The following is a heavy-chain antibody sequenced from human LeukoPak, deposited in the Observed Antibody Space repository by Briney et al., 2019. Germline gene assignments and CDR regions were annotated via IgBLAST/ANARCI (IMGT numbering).Heavy chain of an antibody. J-gene: IGHJ4*02. D-gene: IGHD5-18*01. CDR3: AATLLNGGYSYGHFDY. CDR2: IYTSGST. V-gene: IGHV4-4*07. CDR1: GYSISSSYY. Sequence: PSETLSLTCTVSGYSISSSYYWSWIRQPAGKGLEWIGRIYTSGSTNYNPSLKSRVTMSVDTSKNQFSLKLSSVTAADTAVYYCAATLLNGGYSYGHFDYWGQGTLVTVSS.